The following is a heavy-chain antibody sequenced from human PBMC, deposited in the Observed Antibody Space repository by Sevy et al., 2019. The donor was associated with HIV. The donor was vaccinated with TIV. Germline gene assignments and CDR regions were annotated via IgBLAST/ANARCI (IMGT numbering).Heavy chain of an antibody. D-gene: IGHD2-8*01. Sequence: GGSLRLSCAASGFAFYDYNMSWIRQAPGKGLEWVATLSFGCGKINYADSVKGRFTISRDNSKNSFYLQMDNLRVEDTALYYCAREGCTRPHDYLGQGTRVTVSS. CDR2: LSFGCGKI. CDR1: GFAFYDYN. J-gene: IGHJ4*02. CDR3: AREGCTRPHDY. V-gene: IGHV3-23*01.